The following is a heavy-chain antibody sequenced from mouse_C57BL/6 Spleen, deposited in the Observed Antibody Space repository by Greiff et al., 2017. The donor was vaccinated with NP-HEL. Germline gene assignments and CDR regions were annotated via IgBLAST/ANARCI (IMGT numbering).Heavy chain of an antibody. J-gene: IGHJ4*01. Sequence: EVQLVESGGGLVQPGGSLKLSCAASGFTFSDYGMYWVRQAPEKGLEWVAYISSGSSTIYYADTVKGRFTISRDNAKNTLFLQMTSLRSEDTAMYYCAKDLLLLPTYAMDYWGQGTSVTVSS. CDR3: AKDLLLLPTYAMDY. D-gene: IGHD1-1*01. V-gene: IGHV5-17*01. CDR1: GFTFSDYG. CDR2: ISSGSSTI.